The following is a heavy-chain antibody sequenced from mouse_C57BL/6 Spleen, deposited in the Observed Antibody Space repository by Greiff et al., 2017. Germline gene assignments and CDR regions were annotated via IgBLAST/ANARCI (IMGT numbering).Heavy chain of an antibody. V-gene: IGHV1-72*01. CDR1: GYTFTSYW. J-gene: IGHJ3*01. CDR3: AVYYDYDRGFAY. D-gene: IGHD2-4*01. CDR2: IAPNSGGT. Sequence: QVQLQQSGAELVKPGASVKLSCKASGYTFTSYWMHWVKQRPGRGLEWIGRIAPNSGGTKYNEKFKSKATLTVDKPSSTAYMQLSSLTSEDSAVYYCAVYYDYDRGFAYWGQGTLVTVSA.